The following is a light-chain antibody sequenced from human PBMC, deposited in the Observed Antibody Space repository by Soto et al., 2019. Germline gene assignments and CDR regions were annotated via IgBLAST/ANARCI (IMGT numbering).Light chain of an antibody. J-gene: IGKJ4*01. Sequence: IHMTQSPSTLHAARGERGTMSWRARQSCSIWLAWYQQRPWKATKLLIYKTSSLENGVPSRFRGGGSVTEFTLTISILQPDDFATYYCHQYNNYLITFGGGNKVEIK. CDR1: QSCSIW. CDR2: KTS. CDR3: HQYNNYLIT. V-gene: IGKV1-5*03.